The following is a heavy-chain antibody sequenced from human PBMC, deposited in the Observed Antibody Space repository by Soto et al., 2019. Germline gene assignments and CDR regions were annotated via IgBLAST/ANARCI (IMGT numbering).Heavy chain of an antibody. V-gene: IGHV1-46*03. CDR2: INPSGGST. D-gene: IGHD3-10*01. CDR3: ARDSSGLLLYYVSRSYTNFDY. J-gene: IGHJ4*02. CDR1: GYTFTSYY. Sequence: ASVKVSCKASGYTFTSYYMHWVRQAPGQGLEWMGIINPSGGSTSYAQKFQGRVTMTRDTSTSTVYMELSSLRSEDTAVYYCARDSSGLLLYYVSRSYTNFDYWGQGTLVTVSS.